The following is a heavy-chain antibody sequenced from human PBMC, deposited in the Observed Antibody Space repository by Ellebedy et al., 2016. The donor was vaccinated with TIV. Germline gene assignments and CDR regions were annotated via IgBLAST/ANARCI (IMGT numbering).Heavy chain of an antibody. CDR2: INWNGGST. CDR1: GFTFDDYG. D-gene: IGHD6-13*01. J-gene: IGHJ5*02. Sequence: GESLKISCAASGFTFDDYGMSWVRQAPGKGLEWVSGINWNGGSTGYADSVKGRFTISRDNAKNSLYLQMNSLRAEDTALYYCAKGAAAAFGWFNPWGQGTLVTVSS. CDR3: AKGAAAAFGWFNP. V-gene: IGHV3-20*04.